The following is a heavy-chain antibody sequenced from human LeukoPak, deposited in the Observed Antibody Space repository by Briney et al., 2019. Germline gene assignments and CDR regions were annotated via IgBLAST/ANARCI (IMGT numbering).Heavy chain of an antibody. V-gene: IGHV3-23*01. J-gene: IGHJ3*02. CDR3: ARTYSSSWYDAFDI. CDR2: ISGSGGST. Sequence: GGSLRLSCAASGFTFSTYAMSWVRQAPGKGLEWVSSISGSGGSTYYADSVQGRLTISRDNSKNTLYLQMNSLRAEDTAVYYCARTYSSSWYDAFDIWGQGTMVTVSS. CDR1: GFTFSTYA. D-gene: IGHD6-13*01.